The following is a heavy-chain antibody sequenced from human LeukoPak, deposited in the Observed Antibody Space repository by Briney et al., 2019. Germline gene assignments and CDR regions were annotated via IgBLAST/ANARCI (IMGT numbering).Heavy chain of an antibody. D-gene: IGHD2-2*01. Sequence: GASVKVSCKASRYTFTGYYMHWVRQAPGQGLEWMGWINPNSGGTNYAQKFQGRVTITRDTSISTAYMELSRLRSDDTAVYYCARVVTSSINPRDSRKYMDVWGKGTTVTVSS. CDR3: ARVVTSSINPRDSRKYMDV. CDR2: INPNSGGT. J-gene: IGHJ6*03. V-gene: IGHV1-2*02. CDR1: RYTFTGYY.